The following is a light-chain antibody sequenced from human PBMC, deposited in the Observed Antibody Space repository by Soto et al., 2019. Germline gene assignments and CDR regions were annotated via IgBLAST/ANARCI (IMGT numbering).Light chain of an antibody. V-gene: IGLV3-21*04. CDR3: HVWDSSSDHVV. CDR1: NIGSKS. Sequence: SYELTQPPSVSVAPGKTAKITCWGNNIGSKSVHWYQQKPGQAPVLVIYHDSARPSGIPERFSGSNSGNTATLTISRVEAGHEADYYCHVWDSSSDHVVFGGGTKLTVL. CDR2: HDS. J-gene: IGLJ2*01.